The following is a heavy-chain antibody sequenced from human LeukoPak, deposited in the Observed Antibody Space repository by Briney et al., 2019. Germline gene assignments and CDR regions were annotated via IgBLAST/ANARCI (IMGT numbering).Heavy chain of an antibody. Sequence: GASVKVSCKASGGTFSSYAISWVRQAPGQGLEWMGGIIPIFGTANYAQKFQGRVTITADKSTSTAYMELSSLRSEYTAVYYCARDRGTGLIDYWGQGTLVTVSS. V-gene: IGHV1-69*06. CDR3: ARDRGTGLIDY. J-gene: IGHJ4*02. CDR2: IIPIFGTA. CDR1: GGTFSSYA. D-gene: IGHD1-1*01.